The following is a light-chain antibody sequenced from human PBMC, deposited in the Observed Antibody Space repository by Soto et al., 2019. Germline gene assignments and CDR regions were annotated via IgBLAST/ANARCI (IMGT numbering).Light chain of an antibody. CDR2: EVS. V-gene: IGLV2-8*01. J-gene: IGLJ2*01. CDR1: SSDVGGYNY. Sequence: QSALTQPPSASGSPGQSVTISCTGTSSDVGGYNYVSWYQQHPGKAPKLMIYEVSKRPSGVPDRFSGSKSGNTASLTVSGLQAADDADYYCSSYAGSNNFGVVFGGGTKLTVL. CDR3: SSYAGSNNFGVV.